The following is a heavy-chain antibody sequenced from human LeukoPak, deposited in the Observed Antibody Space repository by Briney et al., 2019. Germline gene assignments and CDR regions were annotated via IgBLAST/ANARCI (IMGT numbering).Heavy chain of an antibody. CDR2: INTNTGNP. CDR1: GYTFTSYA. Sequence: ASVKVSCKASGYTFTSYAMNWVRQAPGQGLEWMGWINTNTGNPTYAQGFTGRFVFSLDTSVSTAYLQISSLKAEDTAVYYCARPPPRYGSGSPQGGYWGQGTLVTVSS. V-gene: IGHV7-4-1*02. CDR3: ARPPPRYGSGSPQGGY. D-gene: IGHD3-10*01. J-gene: IGHJ4*02.